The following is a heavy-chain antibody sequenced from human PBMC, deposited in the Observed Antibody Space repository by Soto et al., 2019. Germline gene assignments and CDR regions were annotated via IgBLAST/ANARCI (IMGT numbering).Heavy chain of an antibody. CDR2: INPNSGGT. CDR1: GYTFTGYY. D-gene: IGHD2-15*01. Sequence: ASVKVSCKASGYTFTGYYMHWVRQAPGQGLEWMGWINPNSGGTNYAQKFQGWVTMTRDTSISTAYMELSRLRSDDTAVYYCAKSLDLVVSYYFDYWGQGTLVTVSS. J-gene: IGHJ4*02. V-gene: IGHV1-2*04. CDR3: AKSLDLVVSYYFDY.